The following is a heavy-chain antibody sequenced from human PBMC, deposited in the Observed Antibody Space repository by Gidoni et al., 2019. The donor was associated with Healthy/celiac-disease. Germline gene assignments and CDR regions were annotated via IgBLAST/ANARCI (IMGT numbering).Heavy chain of an antibody. CDR2: IIPILGIA. CDR1: GGTFSSYA. V-gene: IGHV1-69*09. CDR3: ARDSRERLGDIVATIDDY. Sequence: QVQLVQSGAEVKKPGSSVKVSCKASGGTFSSYAISWVRQAPGQGLEWMGRIIPILGIANYAQKFQGRVTITADKSTSTAYMELSSLRSEDTAVYYCARDSRERLGDIVATIDDYWGQGTLVTVSS. J-gene: IGHJ4*02. D-gene: IGHD5-12*01.